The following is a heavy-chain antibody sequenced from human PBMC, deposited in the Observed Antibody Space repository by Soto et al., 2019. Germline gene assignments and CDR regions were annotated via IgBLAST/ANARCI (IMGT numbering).Heavy chain of an antibody. D-gene: IGHD6-6*01. Sequence: GGSLRLSCAASGFTVSANYMNWVRQAPGKGLHCVSVIDSGGNTYYADSVKGRFIISRDNSKNTLYLQMNSLRAEDTAVYYCARQHSSSTPFDYWGQGTLVTVSS. J-gene: IGHJ4*02. V-gene: IGHV3-53*01. CDR1: GFTVSANY. CDR2: IDSGGNT. CDR3: ARQHSSSTPFDY.